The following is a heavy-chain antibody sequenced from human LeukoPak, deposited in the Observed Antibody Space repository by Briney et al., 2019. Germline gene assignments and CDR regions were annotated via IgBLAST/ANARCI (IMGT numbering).Heavy chain of an antibody. CDR2: IDHTGTT. CDR1: DDSITIYY. V-gene: IGHV4-59*12. Sequence: SETLSLTCSVSDDSITIYYWTWIRQPPGKGLEWIGYIDHTGTTNYNPSLNSRVTISRDNAKNTLYLQMNSLRAEDTAVYYCAPKRYGGYDYWGQGTLVTVSS. J-gene: IGHJ4*02. D-gene: IGHD5-12*01. CDR3: APKRYGGYDY.